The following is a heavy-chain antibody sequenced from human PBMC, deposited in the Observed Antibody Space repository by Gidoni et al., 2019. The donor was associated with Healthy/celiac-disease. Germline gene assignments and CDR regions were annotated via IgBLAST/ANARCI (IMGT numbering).Heavy chain of an antibody. J-gene: IGHJ3*02. Sequence: QLQLQESGPGLVKPSETLSLTCTVAGGSLSSSSYYWCWIRPPPGKGLEWIGSIYYSGSTYYNPSLKSRVTISVDTSKNQFSLTLSSVTAADTAVYYCARRGPKSVTMIATHAFDIWGQGTMVTVSS. D-gene: IGHD3-22*01. CDR3: ARRGPKSVTMIATHAFDI. V-gene: IGHV4-39*01. CDR2: IYYSGST. CDR1: GGSLSSSSYY.